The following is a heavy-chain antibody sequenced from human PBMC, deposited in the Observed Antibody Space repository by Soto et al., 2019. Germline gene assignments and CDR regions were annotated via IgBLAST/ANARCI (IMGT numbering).Heavy chain of an antibody. CDR2: IYYSGST. V-gene: IGHV4-39*01. D-gene: IGHD3-9*01. J-gene: IGHJ4*02. CDR3: ARHQRNYDILTGPLFEY. Sequence: PSETLSLTCTVSGGSISSSSYYWGWIRQPPGKGLEWIGSIYYSGSTYYNPSLKSRVTISVDTSKNQFSLKLSSVTAADTAVYYCARHQRNYDILTGPLFEYWGQGTLVTVSS. CDR1: GGSISSSSYY.